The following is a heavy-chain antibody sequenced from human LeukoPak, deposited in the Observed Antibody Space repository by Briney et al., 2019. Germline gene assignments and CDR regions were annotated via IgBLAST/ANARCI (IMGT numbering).Heavy chain of an antibody. CDR3: ARAYSLTY. CDR2: TYYRSKWYN. CDR1: GDSVSNNTTA. D-gene: IGHD2-15*01. V-gene: IGHV6-1*01. Sequence: SQTLSLTCAISGDSVSNNTTAWNWIRQSPSRGLEWLGRTYYRSKWYNEYAPSVRSRITINSDTSKNQFSLELNSVTPEDTAVYYCARAYSLTYWGQGTLVTVSS. J-gene: IGHJ4*02.